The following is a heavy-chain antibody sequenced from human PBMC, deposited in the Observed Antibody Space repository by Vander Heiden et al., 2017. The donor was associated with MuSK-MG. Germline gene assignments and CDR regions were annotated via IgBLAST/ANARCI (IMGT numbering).Heavy chain of an antibody. V-gene: IGHV4-34*01. Sequence: QVQLQQWGAGLLKPSETLSLTCAVYGGSFSGYYWSWIRQPPGKGLEWIGEINHSGSTNYNPSLKSRVTISVDTSKNQFSLKLSSVTAADTAVYYCARGSPTTVTTFGFWSADAFDIWGQGTMVTVSS. CDR3: ARGSPTTVTTFGFWSADAFDI. CDR2: INHSGST. J-gene: IGHJ3*02. D-gene: IGHD4-17*01. CDR1: GGSFSGYY.